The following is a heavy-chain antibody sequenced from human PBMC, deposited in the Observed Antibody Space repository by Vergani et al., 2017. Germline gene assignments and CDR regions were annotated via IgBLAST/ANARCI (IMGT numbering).Heavy chain of an antibody. J-gene: IGHJ3*02. V-gene: IGHV3-23*01. Sequence: EVQLLESGGGLVQPGGSLRLSCAASGFTFSSYAMSWVRQAPGKGLEWVSAISGSGGSTYYADSVKGRFTISRDNPKNTLYLQMKRLRAEDTAVYYCAKSARTVSMLFDIWGQGTMVTVSS. CDR1: GFTFSSYA. CDR2: ISGSGGST. D-gene: IGHD2/OR15-2a*01. CDR3: AKSARTVSMLFDI.